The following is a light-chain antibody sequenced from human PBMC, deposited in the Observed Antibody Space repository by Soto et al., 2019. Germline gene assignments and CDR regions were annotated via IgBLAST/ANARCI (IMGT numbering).Light chain of an antibody. CDR3: QQYGSLFT. Sequence: EIVLTQSPGTLSLSPGERATLSCRASQSVSSSYLAWYQQKPGQAPRLLIYGASSRATGIPDRFSGSGSGTDFTITISRLEPEDFAVYYCQQYGSLFTFGPGTKVDI. CDR2: GAS. V-gene: IGKV3-20*01. CDR1: QSVSSSY. J-gene: IGKJ3*01.